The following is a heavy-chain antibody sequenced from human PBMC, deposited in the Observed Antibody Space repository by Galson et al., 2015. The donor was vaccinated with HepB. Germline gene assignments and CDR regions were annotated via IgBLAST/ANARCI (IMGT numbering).Heavy chain of an antibody. CDR1: GGSINSSSYS. Sequence: LSLTCTVSGGSINSSSYSWGWIRQPPGKGLEWIGYIYYSGSTYYNPSLKSRVTISVDTSKNQFSLRLTSVTAADTAVYYCARLNYDFWSGPIDYWGQGTLVTVSS. CDR2: IYYSGST. CDR3: ARLNYDFWSGPIDY. D-gene: IGHD3-3*01. V-gene: IGHV4-30-4*08. J-gene: IGHJ4*02.